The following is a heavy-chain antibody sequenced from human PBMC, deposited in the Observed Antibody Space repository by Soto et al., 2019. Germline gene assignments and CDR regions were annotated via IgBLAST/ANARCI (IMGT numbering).Heavy chain of an antibody. J-gene: IGHJ6*03. CDR3: ARVRFGEFYYYYYYMDV. CDR1: GFTFSSYW. V-gene: IGHV3-7*01. D-gene: IGHD3-10*01. Sequence: EVQLVESGGGLVQPGGSLRLSCAASGFTFSSYWMSWVRQAPGKGLEWVANIKQDGSEKYYVDSVKGRFTISRDNAKNSLYLQMNSLSAEDTAVYYCARVRFGEFYYYYYYMDVWGKGTTVTVSS. CDR2: IKQDGSEK.